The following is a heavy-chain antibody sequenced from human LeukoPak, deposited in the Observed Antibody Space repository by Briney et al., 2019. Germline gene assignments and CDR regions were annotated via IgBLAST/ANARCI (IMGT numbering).Heavy chain of an antibody. CDR3: ARDFGDYRVDY. D-gene: IGHD4-17*01. CDR1: GGSISSSNYY. CDR2: IHYSGNT. V-gene: IGHV4-39*01. J-gene: IGHJ4*02. Sequence: PSETLSLTCTVSGGSISSSNYYWGWIRQPPGKGLEWIGTIHYSGNTYYNPSLKSRAAISVGTSKNQFSLRLSSVTAADTAVYYCARDFGDYRVDYWGQGTLVTVSS.